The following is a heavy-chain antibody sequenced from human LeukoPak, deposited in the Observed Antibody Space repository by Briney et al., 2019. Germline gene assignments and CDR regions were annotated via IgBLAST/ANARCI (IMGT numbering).Heavy chain of an antibody. CDR1: GYTFTSYS. CDR2: INPSGASA. Sequence: ASVKVSFKASGYTFTSYSIHWVRQAPGQGLEWMGIINPSGASASYAQKFQGRVTMTRHMSTGTVYLELSSLRFDDTAVYYCARDRLLTYFDYWGQETLVTVSS. D-gene: IGHD2-15*01. CDR3: ARDRLLTYFDY. V-gene: IGHV1-46*01. J-gene: IGHJ4*02.